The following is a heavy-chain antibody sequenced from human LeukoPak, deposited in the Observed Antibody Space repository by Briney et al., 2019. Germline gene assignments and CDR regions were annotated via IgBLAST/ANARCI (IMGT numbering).Heavy chain of an antibody. V-gene: IGHV3-53*01. CDR2: IYSGGST. Sequence: PGGSLRLSCAASGFTVSSNYMSWVRQAPGKGLAWVSVIYSGGSTYYADSVKGRFTISIDNSKNTLYLQMNSLRAEDTAVYYCAKSGGPLKYSYGYPFDYWGQGTLVTVSS. CDR1: GFTVSSNY. J-gene: IGHJ4*02. CDR3: AKSGGPLKYSYGYPFDY. D-gene: IGHD5-18*01.